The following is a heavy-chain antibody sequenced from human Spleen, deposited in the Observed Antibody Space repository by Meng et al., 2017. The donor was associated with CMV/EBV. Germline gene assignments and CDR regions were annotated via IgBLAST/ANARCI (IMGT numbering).Heavy chain of an antibody. CDR1: GFTFSSYA. J-gene: IGHJ6*02. CDR3: AKIGSFTYYYYGMDV. CDR2: ISGSGDNT. D-gene: IGHD1-26*01. V-gene: IGHV3-23*01. Sequence: GESLKISCAASGFTFSSYAMSRVRQAPGKGLEWVSAISGSGDNTYYADSVKGRFTISRDNSNNTLFLQMDSLGAEDTAVYYCAKIGSFTYYYYGMDVWGQGTTVTVSS.